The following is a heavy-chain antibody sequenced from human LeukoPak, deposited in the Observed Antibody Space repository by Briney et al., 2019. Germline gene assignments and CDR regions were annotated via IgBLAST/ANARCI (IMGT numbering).Heavy chain of an antibody. V-gene: IGHV4-59*08. D-gene: IGHD5-12*01. Sequence: SETLSLTCTVSGGSISSYYWSWIRQPPGKGLEWIGYIYYSGSTNYNPSLKSRVTISVDTSKNQFSLKLSSVTAADTAVYYCARHPSGYDGGFFDYWGQGTLVTVSS. CDR1: GGSISSYY. CDR2: IYYSGST. CDR3: ARHPSGYDGGFFDY. J-gene: IGHJ4*02.